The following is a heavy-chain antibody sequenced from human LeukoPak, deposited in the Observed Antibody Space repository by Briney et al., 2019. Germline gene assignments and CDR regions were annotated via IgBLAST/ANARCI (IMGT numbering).Heavy chain of an antibody. D-gene: IGHD5-12*01. J-gene: IGHJ4*02. CDR1: GFTFSSYA. Sequence: GGSLRLSCAASGFTFSSYAMSWVRQAPGKGLEWVSAISGSGGSTYYADSVKGRFTISRDNSKNTLYLQMNSLRAEDTAVYYCARVYYSGYETGYFDYWGQGTLVTVSS. CDR3: ARVYYSGYETGYFDY. CDR2: ISGSGGST. V-gene: IGHV3-23*01.